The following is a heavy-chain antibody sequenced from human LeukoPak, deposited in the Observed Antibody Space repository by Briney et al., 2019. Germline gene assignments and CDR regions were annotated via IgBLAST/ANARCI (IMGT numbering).Heavy chain of an antibody. CDR3: ARVPGSGYYYYYMDV. CDR1: GGTFSSYA. CDR2: IIPIFGTA. V-gene: IGHV1-69*05. Sequence: SVKVSCKTSGGTFSSYAISWVRQAPGQGLVWMGGIIPIFGTANYAQKFQGRVTITTDESTSTAYMELSSLRSEDTAVYYCARVPGSGYYYYYMDVWGKGTTVTVSS. D-gene: IGHD3-10*01. J-gene: IGHJ6*03.